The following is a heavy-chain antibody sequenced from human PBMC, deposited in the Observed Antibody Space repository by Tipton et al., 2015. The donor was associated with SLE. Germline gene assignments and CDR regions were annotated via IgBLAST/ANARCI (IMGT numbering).Heavy chain of an antibody. CDR2: ISSSSSYI. V-gene: IGHV3-21*01. CDR1: GFTFSSYS. Sequence: SLRLSCAASGFTFSSYSMNWVRQAPGKGLEWVSSISSSSSYIYYADSVKGRFTISRDNAKNSLYLQMNSLRAEDTDVYYCARKGWEAAADRSYFDYWGQGTLVTVSS. J-gene: IGHJ4*02. D-gene: IGHD1-26*01. CDR3: ARKGWEAAADRSYFDY.